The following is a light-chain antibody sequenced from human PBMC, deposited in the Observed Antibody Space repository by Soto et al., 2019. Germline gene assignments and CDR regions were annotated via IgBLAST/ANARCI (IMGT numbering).Light chain of an antibody. J-gene: IGKJ1*01. CDR3: QQSYGTPRT. CDR2: SAS. Sequence: DIQMTQSPSSLSAFVGDRVTLTCRASQTISNLLNWYQQKPGKAPKLLIYSASSLQSGVQARFSGSGSGTDFTLTISSLQPEDFATYYCQQSYGTPRTFGQGTKVEI. V-gene: IGKV1-39*01. CDR1: QTISNL.